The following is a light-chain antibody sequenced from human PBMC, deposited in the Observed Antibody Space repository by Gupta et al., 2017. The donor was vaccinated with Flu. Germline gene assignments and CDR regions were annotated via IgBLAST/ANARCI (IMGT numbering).Light chain of an antibody. J-gene: IGKJ2*01. Sequence: DIVLTQSPGTLSLSPGERATLSCRASQTISNNYLAWYQQKPGQAPRLLIYGASTWATGIPDRFSGSGSGTDFTLTISRLEPEDFAVYYCQQFANSPPYTFGQGTKLDIK. CDR3: QQFANSPPYT. V-gene: IGKV3-20*01. CDR2: GAS. CDR1: QTISNNY.